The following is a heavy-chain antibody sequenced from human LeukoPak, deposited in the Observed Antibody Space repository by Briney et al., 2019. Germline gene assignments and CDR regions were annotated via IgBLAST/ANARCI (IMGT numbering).Heavy chain of an antibody. CDR3: AKSAAGRGYYYYYMDV. V-gene: IGHV1-18*01. CDR2: ISAYNGNT. CDR1: GYTFTTYG. D-gene: IGHD6-13*01. Sequence: ASVKVSCKASGYTFTTYGISWVRQAPGQGLEWMGWISAYNGNTNYAQKFQGRVTMTTDTSTSTAYMELRSLRSDDTAVYYCAKSAAGRGYYYYYMDVWGKGTTVTISS. J-gene: IGHJ6*03.